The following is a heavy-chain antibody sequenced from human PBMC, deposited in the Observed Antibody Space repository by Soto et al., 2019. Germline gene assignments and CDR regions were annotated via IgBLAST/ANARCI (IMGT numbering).Heavy chain of an antibody. V-gene: IGHV2-5*02. CDR3: AHAYGGRSLY. CDR2: IYWDDAK. Sequence: QITLKESGPTLVKPTQTLTLTCTFSGFSLSTSRVGVGWIRQPPGKALEWLAVIYWDDAKTYRPSLKSRLTITQDTSKTQAALTMTNMDPVDTATYYCAHAYGGRSLYWGQGTLVTVSS. D-gene: IGHD1-26*01. J-gene: IGHJ4*02. CDR1: GFSLSTSRVG.